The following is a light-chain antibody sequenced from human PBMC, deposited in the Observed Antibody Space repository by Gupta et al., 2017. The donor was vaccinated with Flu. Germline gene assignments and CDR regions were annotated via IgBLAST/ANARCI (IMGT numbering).Light chain of an antibody. CDR2: SAS. Sequence: IQLTQSPSSLSASVGDTVTITCRASRSINPFLNWYQQRPGNAPKLLIYSASTLHHGVSSRFSGSGSETAFTLTITSLQPEDFATYYCQQAHTVPYFFGQGTKLDI. CDR1: RSINPF. V-gene: IGKV1-39*01. J-gene: IGKJ2*01. CDR3: QQAHTVPYF.